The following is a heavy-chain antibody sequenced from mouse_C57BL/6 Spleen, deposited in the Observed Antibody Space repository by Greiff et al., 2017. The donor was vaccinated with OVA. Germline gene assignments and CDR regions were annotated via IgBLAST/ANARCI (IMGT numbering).Heavy chain of an antibody. CDR2: IYPGSGNT. D-gene: IGHD1-1*01. CDR1: GYTFTDYY. Sequence: VKLVESGAELVRPGASVKLSCKASGYTFTDYYINWVKQRPGQGLEWIARIYPGSGNTYYNEKFKGKATLTAEKSSSTAYMQLSSLTSEDSAVYFCARNYGSSYVDWYFDVWGTGTTVTVSS. V-gene: IGHV1-76*01. CDR3: ARNYGSSYVDWYFDV. J-gene: IGHJ1*03.